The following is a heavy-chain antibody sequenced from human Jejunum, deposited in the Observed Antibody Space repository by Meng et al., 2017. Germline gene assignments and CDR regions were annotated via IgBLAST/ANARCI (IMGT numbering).Heavy chain of an antibody. CDR3: AKTHWLDY. J-gene: IGHJ4*02. CDR2: ITASGGDT. V-gene: IGHV3-23*04. Sequence: VELGGSGGGLVQPGGSLRLFCAASGFTFTNYAMNWVRQAPGKGLEWGSGITASGGDTYNADSVKGRFTISRDNSMNTLSLQMNSLSADDTAVYYCAKTHWLDYWGQGTLVTVSS. D-gene: IGHD1-1*01. CDR1: GFTFTNYA.